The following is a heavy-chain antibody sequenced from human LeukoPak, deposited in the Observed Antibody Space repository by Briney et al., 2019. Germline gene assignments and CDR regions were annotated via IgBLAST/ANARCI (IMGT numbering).Heavy chain of an antibody. CDR3: TGSLGYCSGGSCYGPDY. V-gene: IGHV3-73*01. CDR1: GFTFSGSA. CDR2: IRSKANGDAK. D-gene: IGHD2-15*01. Sequence: GGSLRLSCAASGFTFSGSAMHWVRQASGKGLERVGRIRSKANGDAKAYAASVKGRFTISRDDSKNTAYLQMNSLKAEDTAVYYCTGSLGYCSGGSCYGPDYWGQGALVTVSS. J-gene: IGHJ4*02.